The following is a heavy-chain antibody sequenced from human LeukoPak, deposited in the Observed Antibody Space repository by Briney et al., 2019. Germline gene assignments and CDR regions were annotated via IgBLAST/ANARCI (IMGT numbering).Heavy chain of an antibody. J-gene: IGHJ4*02. D-gene: IGHD5-18*01. CDR1: GYTFTSYY. CDR2: INPSGGST. CDR3: ARAPTTVYSYGCIDY. Sequence: ASVKVSCKPSGYTFTSYYMHSVREAPGQGREWMGIINPSGGSTSYAQKFQGRVTMTRDTSTSTVYMELSSLRSEDTAVYYCARAPTTVYSYGCIDYWGQGTLVTVSS. V-gene: IGHV1-46*01.